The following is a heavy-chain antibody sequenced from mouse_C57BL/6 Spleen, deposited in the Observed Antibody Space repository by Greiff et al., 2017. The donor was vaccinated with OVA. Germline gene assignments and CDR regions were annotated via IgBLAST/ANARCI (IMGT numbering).Heavy chain of an antibody. J-gene: IGHJ1*03. Sequence: EVQLQQSGPELVKPGASVKISCKASGYSFTGYYMNWVKQSPEKSLEWIGEINPSTGGTTYNQKFKAKATLTVDKSSSTAYMQLKSLTSEDSAVYYCARSDYYWYFDVWGTGTTVTVSS. D-gene: IGHD2-4*01. V-gene: IGHV1-42*01. CDR1: GYSFTGYY. CDR3: ARSDYYWYFDV. CDR2: INPSTGGT.